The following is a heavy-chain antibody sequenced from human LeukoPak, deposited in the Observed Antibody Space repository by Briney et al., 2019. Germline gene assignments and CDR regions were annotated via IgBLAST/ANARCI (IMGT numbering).Heavy chain of an antibody. Sequence: GGSLRLSCTASGFTFGDYAMSWVRQAPGKGLEWVAFIRSKAYGGTTEYAASVKGRFTISRDDSKSIAYLQMNSLKTEDTAVYYCTRAPTGGDYWGQGILVTVSS. V-gene: IGHV3-49*04. D-gene: IGHD1-1*01. J-gene: IGHJ4*02. CDR3: TRAPTGGDY. CDR1: GFTFGDYA. CDR2: IRSKAYGGTT.